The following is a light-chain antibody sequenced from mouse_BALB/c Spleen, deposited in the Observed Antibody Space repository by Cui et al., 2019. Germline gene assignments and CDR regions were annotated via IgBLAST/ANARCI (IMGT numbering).Light chain of an antibody. J-gene: IGKJ5*01. Sequence: QIVLTQSPALMSASPGEKVTMTCSASSSVSYMYWYQQKPRSSPKPWIYLTSNLASGVPARFSGSGSGTSYSLTISSMEAEDAATYYCQQWSSYPLTFGAGTKLELK. V-gene: IGKV4-68*01. CDR1: SSVSY. CDR3: QQWSSYPLT. CDR2: LTS.